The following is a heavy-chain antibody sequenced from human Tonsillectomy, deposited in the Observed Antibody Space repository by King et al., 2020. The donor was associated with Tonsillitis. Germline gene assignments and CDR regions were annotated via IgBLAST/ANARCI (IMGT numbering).Heavy chain of an antibody. CDR1: GGSISSGGYS. D-gene: IGHD2-8*01. CDR3: AREISRYCNNGVCYIHWFDP. Sequence: QLQESGPGLVKPSQTLSLTCAVSGGSISSGGYSWSWIRQPPGKGLEWIGYIYYSGSTYYNPSLKSRVTISVDTSKNQFSLKLSSVTAADTAVYYCAREISRYCNNGVCYIHWFDPWGQGTLVTVSS. J-gene: IGHJ5*02. CDR2: IYYSGST. V-gene: IGHV4-30-4*07.